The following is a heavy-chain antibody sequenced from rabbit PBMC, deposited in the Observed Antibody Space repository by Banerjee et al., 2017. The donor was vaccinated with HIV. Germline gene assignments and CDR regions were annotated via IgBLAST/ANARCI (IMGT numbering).Heavy chain of an antibody. CDR1: GFSFSSNYW. CDR3: ARSYAGVIGWNFNL. V-gene: IGHV1S45*01. CDR2: IYTGSGSI. Sequence: QEQLEESGGDLVKPGASLTLTCTASGFSFSSNYWICWVRQAPGKGLEWIACIYTGSGSIWYATWAKGRFTISKPSSTTVTLQMTSLTAADTATYFCARSYAGVIGWNFNLWGQGTLVTVS. D-gene: IGHD4-2*01. J-gene: IGHJ4*01.